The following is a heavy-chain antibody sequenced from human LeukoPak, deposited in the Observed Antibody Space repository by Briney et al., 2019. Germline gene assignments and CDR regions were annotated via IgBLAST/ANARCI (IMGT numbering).Heavy chain of an antibody. CDR2: INSDGSST. Sequence: PGGSLRLSCAGSGFTFSRNWVHWVRQAPGKGLVWVSRINSDGSSTSYADSVKGRFTISRDNAKNTLYLQMNSLRAEDTAVYYCARDYCSSTSCFPDYWGQGTLVTVSS. CDR1: GFTFSRNW. CDR3: ARDYCSSTSCFPDY. V-gene: IGHV3-74*01. J-gene: IGHJ4*02. D-gene: IGHD2-2*01.